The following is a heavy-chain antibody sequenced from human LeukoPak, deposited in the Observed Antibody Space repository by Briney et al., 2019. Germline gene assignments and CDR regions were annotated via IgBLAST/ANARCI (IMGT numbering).Heavy chain of an antibody. V-gene: IGHV3-21*01. Sequence: GGSLRLSCAASGFTFSSYSMNWVRQAPGKELEWVSSISSSSSYIYYADSVKGRFTISRDNAKNSLYLQMNSLRAEDTAVYYCAREGRDSYNYNYWGQGTLVTVSS. CDR2: ISSSSSYI. J-gene: IGHJ4*02. CDR3: AREGRDSYNYNY. D-gene: IGHD5-24*01. CDR1: GFTFSSYS.